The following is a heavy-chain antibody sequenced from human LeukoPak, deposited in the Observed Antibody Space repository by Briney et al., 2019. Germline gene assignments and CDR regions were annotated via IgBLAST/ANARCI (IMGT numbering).Heavy chain of an antibody. J-gene: IGHJ4*02. V-gene: IGHV1-69*05. Sequence: GASVKVSCKASGGTFSSYAISWVRQAPGQGLEWMGGIIPIFGTANYAQKFQGRVTITTDESTSTAYMELSSLRSEDTAVYYCARAGCSSTSCLLNYDFWSGFDYWGQGTLVTVSS. D-gene: IGHD3-3*01. CDR1: GGTFSSYA. CDR2: IIPIFGTA. CDR3: ARAGCSSTSCLLNYDFWSGFDY.